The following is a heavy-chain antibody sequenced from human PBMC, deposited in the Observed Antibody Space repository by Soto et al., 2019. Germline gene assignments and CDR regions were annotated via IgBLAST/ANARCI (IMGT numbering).Heavy chain of an antibody. D-gene: IGHD6-19*01. CDR1: GFTFSSYS. Sequence: GGSLRLSCAASGFTFSSYSMNWVRQAPGKGLEWVSYISSSSTIYYADSVKGRFTISRDNAKNSLYLQMNSLRDEDTAVYYCARDIRAVAYTYNWFDPWGQGTLVTVSS. CDR3: ARDIRAVAYTYNWFDP. CDR2: ISSSSTI. V-gene: IGHV3-48*02. J-gene: IGHJ5*02.